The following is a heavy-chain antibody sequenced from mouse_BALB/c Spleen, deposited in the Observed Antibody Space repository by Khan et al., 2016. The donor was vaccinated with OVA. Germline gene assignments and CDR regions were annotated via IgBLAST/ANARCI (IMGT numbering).Heavy chain of an antibody. CDR2: IWSGGNT. CDR3: GRNSYMYAFTY. CDR1: GFSLTTYG. V-gene: IGHV2-2*01. J-gene: IGHJ3*01. D-gene: IGHD2-14*01. Sequence: QVQLKESGPGLVQPSQSLSITCTVSGFSLTTYGVHWVRQYPGKGLEWLGLIWSGGNTDYNAAFISRLSITKDNSKSQVFFKMNSLQADDTAMYYCGRNSYMYAFTYWGQGTLVTVSA.